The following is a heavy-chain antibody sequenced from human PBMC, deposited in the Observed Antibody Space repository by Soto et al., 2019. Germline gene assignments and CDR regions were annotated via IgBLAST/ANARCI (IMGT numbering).Heavy chain of an antibody. Sequence: QVQLVQSGAEVKKPGASVKVSCKASGYTFTGYYMHWVRQAPGQGLEWMGWINPNSGGTNYAQKFQGWVTITGDTSISTAYMELSRLRSDDTAVYYCARDSSGHYYYYGMDVWGQGTTVTVSS. CDR3: ARDSSGHYYYYGMDV. J-gene: IGHJ6*02. CDR1: GYTFTGYY. D-gene: IGHD6-19*01. CDR2: INPNSGGT. V-gene: IGHV1-2*04.